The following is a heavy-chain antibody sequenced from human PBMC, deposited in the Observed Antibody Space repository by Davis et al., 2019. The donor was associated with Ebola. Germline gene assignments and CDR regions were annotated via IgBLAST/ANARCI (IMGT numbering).Heavy chain of an antibody. V-gene: IGHV7-4-1*02. D-gene: IGHD3-10*01. J-gene: IGHJ4*02. CDR2: ININTGNP. CDR1: GYNFNSYS. CDR3: SSGGQIDY. Sequence: SVPVSCMASGYNFNSYSLNWVRQAPGQGLEGMGWININTGNPTYAQGFTGRFVFPLDPFVNTAYLQLNSLKAEDTAIYYCSSGGQIDYWGQGTLVTVSS.